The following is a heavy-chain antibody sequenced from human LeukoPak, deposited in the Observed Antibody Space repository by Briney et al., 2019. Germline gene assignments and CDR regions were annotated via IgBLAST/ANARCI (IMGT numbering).Heavy chain of an antibody. Sequence: GGSLRLSCAASGFTFSSYAMSWVRQAPGKGLEWVSAISGSGGSTYYADSVKGRFTISRDNSKNTLYLQMNSLKSEDTAVYYCTTELDVRPNHYWGQGTQVTVSS. D-gene: IGHD1-14*01. V-gene: IGHV3-23*01. CDR3: TTELDVRPNHY. J-gene: IGHJ4*02. CDR1: GFTFSSYA. CDR2: ISGSGGST.